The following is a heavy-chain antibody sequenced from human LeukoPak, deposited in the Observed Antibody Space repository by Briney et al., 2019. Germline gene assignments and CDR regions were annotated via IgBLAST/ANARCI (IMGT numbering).Heavy chain of an antibody. V-gene: IGHV1-18*01. CDR3: ARDMVTFRGFIVHHY. D-gene: IGHD3-16*02. CDR1: GYTFSTYG. Sequence: GAAVTVSCMASGYTFSTYGISWVRQAPGQGLEWMGWIIAYTGNPRFARTLQGRVTMTTNTSTTTPYMELRSLTSDDTAVYYCARDMVTFRGFIVHHYWDQGTLVTVSS. CDR2: IIAYTGNP. J-gene: IGHJ4*02.